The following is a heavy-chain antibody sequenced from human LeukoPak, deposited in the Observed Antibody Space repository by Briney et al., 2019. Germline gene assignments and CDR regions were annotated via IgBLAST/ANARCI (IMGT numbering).Heavy chain of an antibody. CDR2: IIPIFGIA. Sequence: SVKVSCKASGGTFSSYAMSWVRQAPGQGLEWMGRIIPIFGIANYAQKFQGRVTITADKSTSTAYMELSSLRSEDTAVYYCARGGQQLVPGFDPWGQGTLVTVSS. V-gene: IGHV1-69*04. CDR1: GGTFSSYA. CDR3: ARGGQQLVPGFDP. D-gene: IGHD6-13*01. J-gene: IGHJ5*02.